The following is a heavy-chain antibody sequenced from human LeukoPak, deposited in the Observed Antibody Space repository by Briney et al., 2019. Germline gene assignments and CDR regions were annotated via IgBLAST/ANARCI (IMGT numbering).Heavy chain of an antibody. V-gene: IGHV3-23*01. CDR2: ITGSASLT. CDR1: GFTFSGYS. J-gene: IGHJ4*02. Sequence: GGSLRLSCAASGFTFSGYSMSWVRQAPGKGLEWVSGITGSASLTYYADSVKGRFIISRDNSNNVLYLQMKNLRVDDTAIYYCAKEDEALDSFDHWGQGTPVTVSS. CDR3: AKEDEALDSFDH.